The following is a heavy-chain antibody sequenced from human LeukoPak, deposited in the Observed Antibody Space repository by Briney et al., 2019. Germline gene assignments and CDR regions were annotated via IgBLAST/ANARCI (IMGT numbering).Heavy chain of an antibody. D-gene: IGHD6-19*01. CDR3: ARPTVAGTSGFDY. J-gene: IGHJ4*02. V-gene: IGHV1-18*01. Sequence: ASVNVSCKASGYTFSTSGITWVRQAPGQGLEWMGWISPYNGNTKSAQKFQGRVTMTTDTSTSTAYMELSRLRSDDTAVYYCARPTVAGTSGFDYWGQGTLVTVSS. CDR2: ISPYNGNT. CDR1: GYTFSTSG.